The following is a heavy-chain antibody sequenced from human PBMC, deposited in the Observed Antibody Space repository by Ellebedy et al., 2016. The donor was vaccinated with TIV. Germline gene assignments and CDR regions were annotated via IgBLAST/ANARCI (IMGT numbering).Heavy chain of an antibody. CDR1: GGSISSYY. V-gene: IGHV4-59*08. D-gene: IGHD1-26*01. CDR2: ISYSGST. CDR3: ARHKIVGATDVFDI. J-gene: IGHJ3*02. Sequence: MPSETLSLTCTVSGGSISSYYWSWIRQPPGKGLEWIGYISYSGSTNYNPSLKNRVTISVDTSKNQFSLKLNSVTAADTAVYYCARHKIVGATDVFDIWGQGTMVTVSS.